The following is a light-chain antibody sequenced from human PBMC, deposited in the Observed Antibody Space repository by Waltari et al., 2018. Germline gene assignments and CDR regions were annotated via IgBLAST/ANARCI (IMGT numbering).Light chain of an antibody. CDR1: SGDVGGNNY. Sequence: QSALTQPRSVSGSPGQSVTISCTGTSGDVGGNNYVSWYQQHPGKAPKVMIYDLSRRPSGVPDRFSGSRSANTASLTISGLQAEDEADYSCCSYAGSYTWVFGGGTKVTVL. V-gene: IGLV2-11*01. J-gene: IGLJ3*02. CDR2: DLS. CDR3: CSYAGSYTWV.